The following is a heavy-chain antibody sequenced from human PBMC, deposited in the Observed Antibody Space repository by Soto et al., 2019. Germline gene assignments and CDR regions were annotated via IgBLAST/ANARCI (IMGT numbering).Heavy chain of an antibody. CDR2: ISYDGSNK. CDR3: ARDTPAPPGFVYYYGMDV. J-gene: IGHJ6*02. V-gene: IGHV3-30-3*01. Sequence: PGGSLRLSCAASGFTFSTYAMHWVRQAPGKGLEWVAVISYDGSNKYYADSVKGRFTISRDNSKNTLYLQMNSLRDEDTAVYHCARDTPAPPGFVYYYGMDVWGRGTTVTVSS. CDR1: GFTFSTYA. D-gene: IGHD3-9*01.